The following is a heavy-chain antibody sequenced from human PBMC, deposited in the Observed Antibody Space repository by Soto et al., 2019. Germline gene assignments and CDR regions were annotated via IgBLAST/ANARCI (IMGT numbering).Heavy chain of an antibody. CDR3: ARRTSFLGAFDY. D-gene: IGHD3-16*02. CDR2: VAAGGGHT. V-gene: IGHV3-23*01. CDR1: GFSFDKYA. Sequence: PGGSLRLSCVASGFSFDKYAMAWVRQAPGKGLEWVSHVAAGGGHTYYAESVKGRFTISRDNSKNTLFLQINTLRADDTAIYFCARRTSFLGAFDYWGQGVLVTVSP. J-gene: IGHJ4*02.